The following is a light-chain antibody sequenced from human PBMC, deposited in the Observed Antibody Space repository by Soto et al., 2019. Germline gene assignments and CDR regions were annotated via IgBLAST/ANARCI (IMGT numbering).Light chain of an antibody. CDR1: QSVSSN. Sequence: EILMTQSPATLSVSPGERATLSCRASQSVSSNLAWYQQKPGQAPRLLIYGASTRATGIPARFSGSGSGTEFTLTISSLQSEDFAVYYCQQYNNWPSLTFGGGTK. V-gene: IGKV3-15*01. CDR2: GAS. CDR3: QQYNNWPSLT. J-gene: IGKJ4*01.